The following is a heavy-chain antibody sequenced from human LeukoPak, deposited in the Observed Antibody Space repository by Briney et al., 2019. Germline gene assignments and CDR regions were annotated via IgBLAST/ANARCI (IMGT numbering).Heavy chain of an antibody. J-gene: IGHJ4*02. CDR2: ISGSGGST. V-gene: IGHV3-23*01. CDR3: AKRVNYDFWSGYLEVLDYFDY. Sequence: GGSLRFSCAASGFTFDDYAKSWVRQAPGKGLEWVSAISGSGGSTYYADSVKGRFTISRDNSKNTLYLQMNSLRAEDTAVYYCAKRVNYDFWSGYLEVLDYFDYWGQGTLVTVSS. D-gene: IGHD3-3*01. CDR1: GFTFDDYA.